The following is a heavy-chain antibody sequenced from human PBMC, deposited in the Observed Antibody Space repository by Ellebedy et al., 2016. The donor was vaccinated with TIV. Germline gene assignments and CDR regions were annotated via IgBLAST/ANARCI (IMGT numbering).Heavy chain of an antibody. D-gene: IGHD2-15*01. Sequence: SVKVSXXASGGTFSSYAISWVRQAPGQGLEWMGGIIPIFGTANYAQKFQGRVTITADESTSTAYMELRSLRSDDTAVYYCARAGYCSGGSCYSRGMDVWGQGTTVTVSS. CDR1: GGTFSSYA. CDR2: IIPIFGTA. V-gene: IGHV1-69*13. CDR3: ARAGYCSGGSCYSRGMDV. J-gene: IGHJ6*02.